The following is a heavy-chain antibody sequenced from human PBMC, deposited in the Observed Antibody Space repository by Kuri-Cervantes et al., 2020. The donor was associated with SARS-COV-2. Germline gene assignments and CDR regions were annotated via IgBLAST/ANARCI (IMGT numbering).Heavy chain of an antibody. V-gene: IGHV3-11*06. CDR3: TTLIDY. CDR2: ISGSRSYI. CDR1: GFTFSDYY. Sequence: GGSLRLSCAASGFTFSDYYMSWIRQAPGKALEWISSISGSRSYIYYADSVRGRFTISRDNAKNSLFLQVNSLRAEDTAVYYCTTLIDYWGQGTLVTVSS. J-gene: IGHJ4*02.